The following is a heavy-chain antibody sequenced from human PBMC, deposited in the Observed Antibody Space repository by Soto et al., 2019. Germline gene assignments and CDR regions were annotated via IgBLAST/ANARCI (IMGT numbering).Heavy chain of an antibody. V-gene: IGHV1-2*02. CDR1: GYTFTGYY. CDR3: ARGWXGRSWYGSGYYYYGMDV. Sequence: ASVKVSCKASGYTFTGYYMHWVRQAPGQGLEWMGWINPNSGGTNYAQKFQGRVTMTRDTSISTAYMELSMLRDHDTAXXYRARGWXGRSWYGSGYYYYGMDVWGQGTTVTVSS. D-gene: IGHD6-13*01. J-gene: IGHJ6*02. CDR2: INPNSGGT.